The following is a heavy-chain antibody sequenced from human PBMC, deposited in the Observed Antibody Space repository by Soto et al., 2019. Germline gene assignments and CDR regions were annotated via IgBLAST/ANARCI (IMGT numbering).Heavy chain of an antibody. CDR1: GGTFSSYA. D-gene: IGHD3-16*01. J-gene: IGHJ4*02. Sequence: SVKVSCKASGGTFSSYAISWVRQAPGQGLEWMGGIIPIFGTANYAQKFQGRVTITADESTSTAYMELSSLRYEDTAVYYSASNRGVLRLDYWGQGTLVTVSS. CDR2: IIPIFGTA. CDR3: ASNRGVLRLDY. V-gene: IGHV1-69*13.